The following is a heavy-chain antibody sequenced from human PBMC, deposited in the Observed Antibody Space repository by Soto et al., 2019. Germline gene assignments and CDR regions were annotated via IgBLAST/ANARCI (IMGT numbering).Heavy chain of an antibody. Sequence: QVQLVQSGAEVKKPGASVKVSCKASGYTFTSYGISWVRQAPGQGLEWMGWISAYNGNTNYAQKLQGRGTITTDTPTRTAYVELRSLRSDDTAVYYCARDRPSPAKICYYYGMDVWGQGTTVTVSS. CDR1: GYTFTSYG. CDR2: ISAYNGNT. V-gene: IGHV1-18*01. CDR3: ARDRPSPAKICYYYGMDV. J-gene: IGHJ6*02. D-gene: IGHD2-15*01.